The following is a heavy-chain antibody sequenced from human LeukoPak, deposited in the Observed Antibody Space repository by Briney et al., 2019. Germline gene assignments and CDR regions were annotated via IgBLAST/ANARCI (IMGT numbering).Heavy chain of an antibody. CDR2: IYYSGIT. Sequence: TSETLSLTCTVSGGSISSNSYYWGWIRQPPGKGLEWIGSIYYSGITYYNPSLKSRVTISVDTSKNQFSLKLSSVTAADTAVYYCARGGVLKSVDYWGQGTLVTVSS. CDR3: ARGGVLKSVDY. V-gene: IGHV4-39*01. CDR1: GGSISSNSYY. J-gene: IGHJ4*02. D-gene: IGHD3-16*01.